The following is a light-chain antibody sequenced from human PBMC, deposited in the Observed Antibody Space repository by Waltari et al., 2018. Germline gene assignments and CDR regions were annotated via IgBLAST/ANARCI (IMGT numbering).Light chain of an antibody. CDR3: QHHFRLPAT. CDR1: QNIGHY. CDR2: ASS. V-gene: IGKV3-20*01. Sequence: SCRASQNIGHYLSCDQQKPGQAPRLLIYASSTRAAGIPDRFSGSGSGADFSLTITRLEPDDFAVYYCQHHFRLPATFGQGTKV. J-gene: IGKJ1*01.